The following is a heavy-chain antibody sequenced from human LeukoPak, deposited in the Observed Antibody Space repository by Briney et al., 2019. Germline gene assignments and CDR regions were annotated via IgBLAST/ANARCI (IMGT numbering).Heavy chain of an antibody. CDR1: GFTFSSYA. D-gene: IGHD3-10*01. CDR2: ISGSGGST. CDR3: AKDKHYYGSGSYGPFDY. Sequence: GGSLRLSCAASGFTFSSYAMSWVPQAPGKGLEWVSAISGSGGSTYYADSVKGRFTISRDNSKNTLYLQMNSLRAEDTAVYYCAKDKHYYGSGSYGPFDYWGQGTLVTVSS. V-gene: IGHV3-23*01. J-gene: IGHJ4*02.